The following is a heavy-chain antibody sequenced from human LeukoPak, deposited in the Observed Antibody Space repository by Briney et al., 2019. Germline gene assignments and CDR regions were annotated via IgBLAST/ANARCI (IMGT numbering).Heavy chain of an antibody. CDR1: GFTLTAYL. CDR2: MSFEGYL. CDR3: VREGKNYYDHSASVDY. V-gene: IGHV3-30*04. D-gene: IGHD3-22*01. J-gene: IGHJ4*02. Sequence: GGSLRLSCAASGFTLTAYLVHWVRQAPGKGLEYVAVMSFEGYLYCADSLKDRFTVSRDNSKNMVYLHIYNLRAEDTGMYYCVREGKNYYDHSASVDYWGQGTLVTVSS.